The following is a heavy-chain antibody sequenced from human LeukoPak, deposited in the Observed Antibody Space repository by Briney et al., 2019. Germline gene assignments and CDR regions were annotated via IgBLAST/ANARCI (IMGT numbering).Heavy chain of an antibody. CDR3: ARGTVTHPGNY. CDR1: GFTFSSYA. CDR2: INHSGST. Sequence: GSLRLSCAATGFTFSSYAMSWVRQAPGKGLEWIGEINHSGSTNYNPSLKSRVTISVDTSKNQFSLKLSSVTAADTAVYYCARGTVTHPGNYWGQGTLVTVSS. J-gene: IGHJ4*02. V-gene: IGHV4-34*01. D-gene: IGHD2-21*02.